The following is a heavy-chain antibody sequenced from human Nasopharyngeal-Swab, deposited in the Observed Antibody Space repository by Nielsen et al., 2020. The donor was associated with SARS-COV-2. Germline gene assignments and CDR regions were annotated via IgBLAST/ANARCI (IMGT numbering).Heavy chain of an antibody. CDR2: LHSDGSGT. Sequence: GESLKISCAASGFTISRYWMLWVRHAPGKGLVWVSRLHSDGSGTTYADSVRGRFTISRDNAKNTLYLQMNSLRAEDMAVYYCARGGDGYSMDYWGQGTLVTVSS. D-gene: IGHD5-24*01. J-gene: IGHJ4*02. V-gene: IGHV3-74*01. CDR1: GFTISRYW. CDR3: ARGGDGYSMDY.